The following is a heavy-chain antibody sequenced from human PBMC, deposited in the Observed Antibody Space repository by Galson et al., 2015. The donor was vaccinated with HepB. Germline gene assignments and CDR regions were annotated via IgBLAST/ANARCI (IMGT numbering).Heavy chain of an antibody. CDR2: INTDTGNP. CDR3: AGGEGYCRTANCYFDF. CDR1: GYTFTNYA. J-gene: IGHJ4*03. D-gene: IGHD2-15*01. Sequence: SVKVSCKASGYTFTNYAMHWVRQAPGQGLEWMGWINTDTGNPTYAQVFRGRFVFSLDTSVSTAYLQISSLMAEDTAVYFCAGGEGYCRTANCYFDFWGQGTLVTVSS. V-gene: IGHV7-4-1*02.